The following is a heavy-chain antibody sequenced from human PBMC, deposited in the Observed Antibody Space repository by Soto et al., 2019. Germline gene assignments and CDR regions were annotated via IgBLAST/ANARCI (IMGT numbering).Heavy chain of an antibody. CDR1: GGSISSYY. Sequence: SETLSLTCTVSGGSISSYYWSWIRQPPGKGLEWIGYIYYSGSTNYNPSLKSRVTISVDTSKNQFSLKLSSVTAADTAVYYCARGGYYDSSGYSNWFDPRAQRTPVTVSS. D-gene: IGHD3-22*01. CDR2: IYYSGST. CDR3: ARGGYYDSSGYSNWFDP. J-gene: IGHJ5*02. V-gene: IGHV4-59*01.